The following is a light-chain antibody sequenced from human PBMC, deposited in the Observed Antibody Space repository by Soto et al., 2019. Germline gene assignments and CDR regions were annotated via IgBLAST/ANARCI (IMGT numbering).Light chain of an antibody. J-gene: IGLJ1*01. CDR3: SSYTSGSTPYV. CDR2: DVT. V-gene: IGLV2-14*03. Sequence: QSALTQPASVSGSPGQSITISCTGTSSDVGAYDYVSWYQQYPGKAPKLMIYDVTDRPSGVSDRFFGFKSGNTASLTISGLQAEDEADYYCSSYTSGSTPYVFGTGTKLTVL. CDR1: SSDVGAYDY.